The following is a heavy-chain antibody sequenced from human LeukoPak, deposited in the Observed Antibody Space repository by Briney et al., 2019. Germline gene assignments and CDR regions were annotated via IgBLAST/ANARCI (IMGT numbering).Heavy chain of an antibody. CDR1: GGSISSYY. V-gene: IGHV4-4*07. CDR2: IYSSGNT. Sequence: SETLSLTCTVSGGSISSYYWSWIRQPAGKGLEWIGRIYSSGNTNYNLSLRGRVTMSVDTSKNQFSLKLSSVTAADTAVYYCAREDSCGYYNFDYWGQETLVTVSS. D-gene: IGHD3-22*01. CDR3: AREDSCGYYNFDY. J-gene: IGHJ4*02.